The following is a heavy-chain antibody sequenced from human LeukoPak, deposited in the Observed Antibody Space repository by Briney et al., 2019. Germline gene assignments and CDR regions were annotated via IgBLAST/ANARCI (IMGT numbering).Heavy chain of an antibody. CDR2: IWYDGGKK. D-gene: IGHD6-25*01. V-gene: IGHV3-33*06. J-gene: IGHJ4*02. CDR1: GFTFSDYG. CDR3: AKDRGYHGTGVVNY. Sequence: PGGSLRLSCAASGFTFSDYGMYWVRQAPGKGLEWVALIWYDGGKKYYTDSVKGRFTISRDNSKNTLYLQMNSLRAEDTAVYYCAKDRGYHGTGVVNYWGQGTLVTVSS.